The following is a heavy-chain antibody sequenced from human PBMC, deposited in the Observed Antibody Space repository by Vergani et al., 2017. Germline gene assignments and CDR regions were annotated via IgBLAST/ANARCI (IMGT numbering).Heavy chain of an antibody. D-gene: IGHD3-16*01. CDR3: ASGKYYSDSTSHFRGRYFDV. CDR1: GDSIISRSYY. Sequence: QMQLQESGPGLVKVSETLSLTCTVSGDSIISRSYYWGWIRQPPGKGLEWIGSIYNSGNGDSSSSLKSRVTISADTSKNQFSLRLTSVTAADTAVYYCASGKYYSDSTSHFRGRYFDVWGRATLVTVPS. CDR2: IYNSGNG. V-gene: IGHV4-39*01. J-gene: IGHJ2*01.